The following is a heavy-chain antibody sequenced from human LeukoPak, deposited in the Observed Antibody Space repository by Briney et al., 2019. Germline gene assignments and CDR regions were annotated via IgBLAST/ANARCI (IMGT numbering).Heavy chain of an antibody. CDR3: ERTHYYDSSGDNWFDP. CDR2: IVVGSGNT. Sequence: TSVKVSCKASGFTFTSSAMQWVRQARGQRLEWIGWIVVGSGNTNYAQKFQGRVTMTRNTSITTAYMELSSLRSEDTAVYYCERTHYYDSSGDNWFDPWGQGTLVTVSS. CDR1: GFTFTSSA. D-gene: IGHD3-22*01. V-gene: IGHV1-58*02. J-gene: IGHJ5*02.